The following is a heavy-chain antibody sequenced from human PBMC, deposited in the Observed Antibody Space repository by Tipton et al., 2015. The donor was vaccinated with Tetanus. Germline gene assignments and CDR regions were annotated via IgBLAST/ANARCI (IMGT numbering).Heavy chain of an antibody. D-gene: IGHD1-26*01. CDR1: GYTFTSYA. CDR2: ISAGKGKT. V-gene: IGHV1-3*01. Sequence: QLVQSGAEVKKPGASVKVSCQVSGYTFTSYAIHWVRQAPGQRLEWLGWISAGKGKTKYSPKFQGRVTFTADTPASTAHMELSSLRSEDTAIYYCLRHVVGAVPKGYNWFDPWGQGTLVTVSS. J-gene: IGHJ5*02. CDR3: LRHVVGAVPKGYNWFDP.